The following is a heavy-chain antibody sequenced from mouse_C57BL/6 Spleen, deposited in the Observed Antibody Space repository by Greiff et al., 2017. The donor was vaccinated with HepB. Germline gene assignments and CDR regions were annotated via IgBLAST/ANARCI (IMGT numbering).Heavy chain of an antibody. CDR2: INPSNGGT. J-gene: IGHJ4*01. D-gene: IGHD2-5*01. V-gene: IGHV1-53*01. Sequence: VQLQQPGTELVKPGASVKLSCKASGYTFTSYWMHWVKQRPGQGLEWIGNINPSNGGTNYNEKFKSKATLTVDKSSSTAYMQLSSLTSEDSAVYYCASGATIVTGENAMDYWGQGTSVTVSS. CDR1: GYTFTSYW. CDR3: ASGATIVTGENAMDY.